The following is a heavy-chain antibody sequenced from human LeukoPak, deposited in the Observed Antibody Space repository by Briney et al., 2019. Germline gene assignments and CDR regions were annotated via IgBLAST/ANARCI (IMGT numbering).Heavy chain of an antibody. CDR1: GGSFSGYY. V-gene: IGHV4-34*01. Sequence: PSETLSLTCAVYGGSFSGYYWSWIRQPPGKGLEWIGEINHSGSTNYSPSLKNRVTISIDTSKNQVSLKLSSVTAADTAVYYCARDGGGQYTAMENWFDPWGQGTLVTVSS. D-gene: IGHD5-18*01. J-gene: IGHJ5*02. CDR2: INHSGST. CDR3: ARDGGGQYTAMENWFDP.